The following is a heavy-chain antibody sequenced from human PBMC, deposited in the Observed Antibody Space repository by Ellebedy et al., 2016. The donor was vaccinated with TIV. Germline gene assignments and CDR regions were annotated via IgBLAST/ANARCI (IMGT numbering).Heavy chain of an antibody. CDR1: GYTFTSYG. Sequence: ASVKVSCXASGYTFTSYGISWVRQAPGQGLEWMGWISAYNGNTNYAQKFQGRVTMTRDTSISTAYMELSRLRSDDTAVYYCARDEPIFGVVIISDYWGQGTLVTVSS. J-gene: IGHJ4*02. CDR3: ARDEPIFGVVIISDY. V-gene: IGHV1-18*01. D-gene: IGHD3-3*01. CDR2: ISAYNGNT.